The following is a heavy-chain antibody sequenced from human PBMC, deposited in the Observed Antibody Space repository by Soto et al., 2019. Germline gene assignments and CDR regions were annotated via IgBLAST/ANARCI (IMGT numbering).Heavy chain of an antibody. Sequence: PSETLSLTCTVSGGSISSGDYYWSWIRQPPGKGLEWIGYIYNSGNTNYNPSLKSRVTISVDTSKNQFSLILSSVTAADTAVYYCARHRGNSGSPRPLDYWGQGTLVTVSS. CDR3: ARHRGNSGSPRPLDY. J-gene: IGHJ4*02. V-gene: IGHV4-61*08. CDR2: IYNSGNT. D-gene: IGHD1-26*01. CDR1: GGSISSGDYY.